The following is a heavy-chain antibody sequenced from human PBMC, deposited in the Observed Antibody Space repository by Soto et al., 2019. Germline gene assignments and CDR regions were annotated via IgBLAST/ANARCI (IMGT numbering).Heavy chain of an antibody. D-gene: IGHD5-12*01. CDR3: ARGGGGYDFTLMDV. Sequence: ASVKVYFKASGYPFTSYDINLVRQATGQGLEWMGWMNPNSGNTGYAQKFQGRVTMTRNTSISTAYMELSSLRSEDTAVYYCARGGGGYDFTLMDVWGQGTTVTVSS. CDR1: GYPFTSYD. J-gene: IGHJ6*01. CDR2: MNPNSGNT. V-gene: IGHV1-8*01.